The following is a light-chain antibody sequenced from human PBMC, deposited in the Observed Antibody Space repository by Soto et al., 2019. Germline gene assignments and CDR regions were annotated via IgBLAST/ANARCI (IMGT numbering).Light chain of an antibody. CDR3: QQYYIYPQT. J-gene: IGKJ2*01. CDR1: QSISSY. Sequence: EIKITQCPSTLSESQGDRSTRSCVASQSISSYFAWYQQKPGQAPRLLIYDASTRKSGVPSRFSGSGSGTEFTLTISSLQSEDFATYQSQQYYIYPQTLGQRPKVDIK. V-gene: IGKV3-15*01. CDR2: DAS.